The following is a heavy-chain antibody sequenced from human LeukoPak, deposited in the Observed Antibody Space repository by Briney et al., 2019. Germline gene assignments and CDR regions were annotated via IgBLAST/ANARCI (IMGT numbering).Heavy chain of an antibody. CDR3: ARAPTWNYGMDV. J-gene: IGHJ6*02. V-gene: IGHV4-59*01. CDR1: GGSISNYY. CDR2: IYYPGST. Sequence: SETLSLAGTVSGGSISNYYWSWIRQPPGKGLEWIGYIYYPGSTNYNPSLKSRVAISVDASKNQFSLKLSSVTAADAAVYHCARAPTWNYGMDVWGQGTTVTVSS. D-gene: IGHD2/OR15-2a*01.